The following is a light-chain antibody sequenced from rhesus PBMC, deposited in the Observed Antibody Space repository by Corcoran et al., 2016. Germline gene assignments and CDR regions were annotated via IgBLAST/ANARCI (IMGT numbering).Light chain of an antibody. Sequence: DIQMTQSPSSLSASIGERVTVTCRASENVNNHLNWYQQKPGKAPKFLISKASNLKDEVPSRFSGSGSGTYSPLTISSLQAEDVATYYCQQSFGVPPTFGGGTKVDLK. CDR2: KAS. CDR3: QQSFGVPPT. J-gene: IGKJ4*01. V-gene: IGKV1-74*01. CDR1: ENVNNH.